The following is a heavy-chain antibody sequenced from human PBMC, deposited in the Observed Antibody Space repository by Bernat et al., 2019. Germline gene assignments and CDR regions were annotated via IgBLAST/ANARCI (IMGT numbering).Heavy chain of an antibody. Sequence: QVQLQESGPGLAKPSETLSLTCTVSGGSISNYYWSWIRQPPGKGLEWIGFIYYSGSTNYNPSLKSRVTISIDTTKNQFSLKLSSVTAADTAVYYCARHSLQWGGDYIRWLDPWGQGTLVTVSS. CDR2: IYYSGST. D-gene: IGHD4-17*01. CDR3: ARHSLQWGGDYIRWLDP. J-gene: IGHJ5*02. V-gene: IGHV4-59*08. CDR1: GGSISNYY.